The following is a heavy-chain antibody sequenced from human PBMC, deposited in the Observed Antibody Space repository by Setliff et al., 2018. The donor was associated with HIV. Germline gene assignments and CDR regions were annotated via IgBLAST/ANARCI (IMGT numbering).Heavy chain of an antibody. CDR2: IYYTGNT. CDR1: GGSISSSNR. V-gene: IGHV4-4*02. Sequence: SETLSLTCAVSGGSISSSNRWSWVRQPPGKGLEWIGEIYYTGNTNYNPSLKSRVSISVDKSKNQFSLKLNSVTAADTAMYYCARRGDSSGYYDAFDVWGQGTKVT. CDR3: ARRGDSSGYYDAFDV. D-gene: IGHD3-22*01. J-gene: IGHJ3*01.